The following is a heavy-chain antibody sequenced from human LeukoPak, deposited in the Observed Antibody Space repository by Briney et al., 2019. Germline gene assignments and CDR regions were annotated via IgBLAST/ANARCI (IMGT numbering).Heavy chain of an antibody. CDR3: ARFDYGDYDDAFDI. D-gene: IGHD4-17*01. CDR1: GFTFNNYW. J-gene: IGHJ3*02. Sequence: GGSLRLSCAASGFTFNNYWMSWVRQAPGKGLEWVANIKQDGSEKYYADSVKGRFTISRDNVKNSLYLQMNGLSAEDTAVYYCARFDYGDYDDAFDIWGQGTMVTVSS. V-gene: IGHV3-7*01. CDR2: IKQDGSEK.